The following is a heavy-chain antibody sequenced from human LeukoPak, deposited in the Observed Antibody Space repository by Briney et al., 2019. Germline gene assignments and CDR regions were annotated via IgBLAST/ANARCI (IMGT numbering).Heavy chain of an antibody. J-gene: IGHJ4*02. Sequence: PSQTLSLTCTVSGGSISSFYWSWIRQPPGKGLEWIGYIYYSGSTNYNPSLKSRVTISVDTSKNQFSLRLNSVTAADTAVYYCARLSSGSSSWYDIDYWGQGTPVTVSS. V-gene: IGHV4-59*08. D-gene: IGHD6-13*01. CDR1: GGSISSFY. CDR2: IYYSGST. CDR3: ARLSSGSSSWYDIDY.